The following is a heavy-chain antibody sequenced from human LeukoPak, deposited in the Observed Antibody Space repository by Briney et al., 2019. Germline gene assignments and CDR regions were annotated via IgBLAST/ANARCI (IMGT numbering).Heavy chain of an antibody. J-gene: IGHJ4*02. CDR2: ISSSSSYI. V-gene: IGHV3-21*01. CDR3: ARDASYSSSWYGFRGLDY. Sequence: GGSLRLSCAASGFTFSSYSMNWVRQAPGKGLEWVSSISSSSSYIYYADSVKGRFTISRDNAKNSLYLQTNSLRAEDTAVYYCARDASYSSSWYGFRGLDYWGQGTLVTVSS. D-gene: IGHD6-13*01. CDR1: GFTFSSYS.